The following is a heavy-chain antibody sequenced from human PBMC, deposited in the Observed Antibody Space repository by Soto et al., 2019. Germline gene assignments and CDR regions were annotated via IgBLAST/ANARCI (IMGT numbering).Heavy chain of an antibody. CDR1: GFTFTYA. D-gene: IGHD4-4*01. V-gene: IGHV3-30-3*01. CDR3: ARPLWRDDYNWGYFDL. CDR2: ISYDGSNK. J-gene: IGHJ2*01. Sequence: GGSLRLSCAASGFTFTYAMHWVRQAPGKVLEWVAVISYDGSNKYYADSVKGRFTISRDNSKNTLYLQMNSLRAEDTAVYYCARPLWRDDYNWGYFDLWGRGTLVTVSS.